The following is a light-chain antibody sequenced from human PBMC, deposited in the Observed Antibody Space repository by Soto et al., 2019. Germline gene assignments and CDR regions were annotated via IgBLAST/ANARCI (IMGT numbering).Light chain of an antibody. Sequence: EIVLTQSPGTLSLSPGERATLSCRASQSVTSSYLAWYQQKPGQAPRVLIYCASSRATGIPDRFSGSGSGTDFTLTISRLEPEDCAVYYCQQYGSSPLSFGGGTKVEIK. V-gene: IGKV3-20*01. J-gene: IGKJ4*01. CDR1: QSVTSSY. CDR3: QQYGSSPLS. CDR2: CAS.